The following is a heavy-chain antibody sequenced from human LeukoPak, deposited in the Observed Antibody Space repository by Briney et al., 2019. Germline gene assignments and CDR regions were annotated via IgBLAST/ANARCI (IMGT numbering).Heavy chain of an antibody. D-gene: IGHD3-3*01. CDR1: GGSFSGYY. J-gene: IGHJ5*02. V-gene: IGHV4-34*03. CDR2: INHSGST. Sequence: SETLSLTCAVYGGSFSGYYWSLIRQPPGKGLEWIGEINHSGSTNYNPSLKSRVTISVDTSKNQFSLKLSSVTAADTAVYYCTGGNYDFWTGHPNWFDPWGQGTLVTVSS. CDR3: TGGNYDFWTGHPNWFDP.